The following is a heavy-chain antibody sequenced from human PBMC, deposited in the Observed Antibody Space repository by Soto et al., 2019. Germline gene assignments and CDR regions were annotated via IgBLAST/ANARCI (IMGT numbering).Heavy chain of an antibody. V-gene: IGHV3-30*18. CDR2: ISYDGSNK. CDR3: AKSRYSSSWYAGSFDY. D-gene: IGHD6-13*01. J-gene: IGHJ4*02. CDR1: GFTFSSYG. Sequence: GGSLRLSCAASGFTFSSYGMHWVRQAPGKGLEWVAVISYDGSNKYYADSVKGRFTISRDNSKNTLYLQMNSLRAEDTAVYYCAKSRYSSSWYAGSFDYRGEGIRVTSPQ.